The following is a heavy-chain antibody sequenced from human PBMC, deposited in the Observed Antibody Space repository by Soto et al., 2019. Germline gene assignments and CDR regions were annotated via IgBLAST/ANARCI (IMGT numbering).Heavy chain of an antibody. CDR3: ARDSCTNGVCAYYYGMDV. Sequence: GASVKVSCTASGYTFTSYGISWVRQAPGQGLEWMGWISAYNGNTNYAQKLQGRVTMTTDTSTSTAYMELRSLRSDDTAVYYCARDSCTNGVCAYYYGMDVWGQGTTVTVSS. CDR2: ISAYNGNT. D-gene: IGHD2-8*01. V-gene: IGHV1-18*01. J-gene: IGHJ6*02. CDR1: GYTFTSYG.